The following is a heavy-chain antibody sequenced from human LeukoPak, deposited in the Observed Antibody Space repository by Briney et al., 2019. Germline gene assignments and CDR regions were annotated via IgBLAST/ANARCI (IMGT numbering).Heavy chain of an antibody. CDR1: GFSSYG. D-gene: IGHD6-13*01. J-gene: IGHJ4*02. CDR3: ARDGFSSSWYGRALDH. CDR2: IWYDESNK. Sequence: GGSLRLSCAASGFSSYGMHWVRQAPGKGLEWVAVIWYDESNKYYADSVKGRFTISRDNSRNTLYLQTNSLRAEDTAVYYCARDGFSSSWYGRALDHWGQGTLVTVSS. V-gene: IGHV3-33*01.